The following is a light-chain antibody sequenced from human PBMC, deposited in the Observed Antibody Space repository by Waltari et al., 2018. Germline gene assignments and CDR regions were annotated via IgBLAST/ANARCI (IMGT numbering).Light chain of an antibody. CDR2: GAS. CDR3: QQSSNTPPT. CDR1: QSINTY. Sequence: EIQMTQSPSSLSASVGDRVIITCRASQSINTYLNWYQQKSGKAPNVLIYGASSLRSGVPSMFGGSGYGTDFTLTISSLQLEDFATYYGQQSSNTPPTFGQGTKVEVK. J-gene: IGKJ1*01. V-gene: IGKV1-39*01.